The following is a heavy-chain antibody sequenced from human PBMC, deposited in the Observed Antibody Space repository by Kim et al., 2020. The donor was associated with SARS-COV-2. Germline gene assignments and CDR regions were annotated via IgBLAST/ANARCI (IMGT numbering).Heavy chain of an antibody. CDR3: ARSMVRGANWFDP. Sequence: YAQKIQGRVTMTTDTSTSTAYMELRSLRSDDTAVYYCARSMVRGANWFDPWGQGTLVTVSS. D-gene: IGHD3-10*01. J-gene: IGHJ5*02. V-gene: IGHV1-18*01.